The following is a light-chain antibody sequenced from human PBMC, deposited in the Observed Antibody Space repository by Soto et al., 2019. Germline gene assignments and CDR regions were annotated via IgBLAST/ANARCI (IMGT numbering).Light chain of an antibody. CDR2: KVS. CDR3: QQYHSYPTWA. CDR1: QTISNW. V-gene: IGKV1-5*03. Sequence: DIQMTQSPSNLSASVGDRVTITCRASQTISNWLAWYQQKPGKAPKLLVYKVSTLQDGVPSRFSGSGSGTEFTLTINSLQPDDFATYYCQQYHSYPTWAFGQGTKVEVK. J-gene: IGKJ1*01.